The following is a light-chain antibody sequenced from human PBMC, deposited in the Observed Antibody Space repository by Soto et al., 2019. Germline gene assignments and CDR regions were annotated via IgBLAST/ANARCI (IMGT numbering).Light chain of an antibody. V-gene: IGKV1-27*01. CDR1: QGISNY. Sequence: DIQMTQSPSSLSASVGDRVTITCRASQGISNYLAWYQQKPGKVPKLLIYAASTLQSGVPSRFSGSGSGTDFTLTISSLQPEDVATYYRQKYNSAPPLTFGGGTKVEIK. J-gene: IGKJ4*01. CDR2: AAS. CDR3: QKYNSAPPLT.